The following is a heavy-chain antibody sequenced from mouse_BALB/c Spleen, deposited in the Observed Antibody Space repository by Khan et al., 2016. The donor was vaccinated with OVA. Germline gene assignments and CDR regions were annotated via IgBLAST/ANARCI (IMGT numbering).Heavy chain of an antibody. CDR2: IFPGTGTT. J-gene: IGHJ3*01. CDR3: ARGYFGNYEFAY. CDR1: GYTFTNYW. V-gene: IGHV1S132*01. Sequence: QVQLQQSGAELVKPGASVKLSCKTSGYTFTNYWIQWVKQRPGQGLGWIGEIFPGTGTTYYNENFKAKATLTIDTSSSTAYMQLSSLTSEDSAVDFWARGYFGNYEFAYWGQGTLVTVSA. D-gene: IGHD2-1*01.